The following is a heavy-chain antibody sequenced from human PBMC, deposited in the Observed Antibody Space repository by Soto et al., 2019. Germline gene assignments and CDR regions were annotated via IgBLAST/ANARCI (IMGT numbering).Heavy chain of an antibody. CDR3: ARVVHYYGSGSYYGLYFDY. Sequence: PGGSLRLSCAASGFTFSDYYMSWIRQAPGKGLEWVSYISSSSSYTNYADSVKGRFTISRDNAKNSLYLQMNSLRAEDTAVYYCARVVHYYGSGSYYGLYFDYWGQGP. CDR2: ISSSSSYT. CDR1: GFTFSDYY. V-gene: IGHV3-11*05. J-gene: IGHJ4*02. D-gene: IGHD3-10*01.